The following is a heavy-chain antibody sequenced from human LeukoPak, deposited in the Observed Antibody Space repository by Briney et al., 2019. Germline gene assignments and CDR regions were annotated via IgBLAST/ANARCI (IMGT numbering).Heavy chain of an antibody. V-gene: IGHV1-2*02. D-gene: IGHD3-22*01. J-gene: IGHJ4*02. CDR2: INPNSGGT. CDR3: ARVGGDYYDSCHDY. Sequence: EASVTVSCKASGYTSTGYYMHWVRQAPGQGLEWMGWINPNSGGTNYAQKFQGRVTMTRDTSISTAYMELSRLRSDDTAVYYCARVGGDYYDSCHDYWGQGTLVTVSS. CDR1: GYTSTGYY.